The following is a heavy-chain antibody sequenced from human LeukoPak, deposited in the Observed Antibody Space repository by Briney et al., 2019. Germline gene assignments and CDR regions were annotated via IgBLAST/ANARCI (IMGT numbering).Heavy chain of an antibody. CDR3: ARGGSIAAAGRFYYFDY. V-gene: IGHV4-38-2*02. D-gene: IGHD6-13*01. CDR1: GYSISSGYY. J-gene: IGHJ4*02. CDR2: IYHSGST. Sequence: SETLSLTCTVSGYSISSGYYWGWIRQPPGKGLEWIGSIYHSGSTYCNPSLKSRVTISVDKSKNQFSLKLSSVTAADTAVYYCARGGSIAAAGRFYYFDYWGQGTLVTVSS.